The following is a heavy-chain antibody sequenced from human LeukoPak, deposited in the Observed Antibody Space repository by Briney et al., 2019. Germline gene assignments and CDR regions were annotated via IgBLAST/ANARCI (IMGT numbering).Heavy chain of an antibody. D-gene: IGHD2-15*01. CDR2: ISYDGSNK. J-gene: IGHJ3*02. Sequence: PGGSLRLSCAASGFTFSSYGMHWVRQAPGKGLEWVAVISYDGSNKYYADSVKGRFTISRDNSKNTLYLQMNSLRAEDTAVYYCAKNLRAPYCSGGSCLDAFDIWGQGTKVTVSS. CDR1: GFTFSSYG. V-gene: IGHV3-30*18. CDR3: AKNLRAPYCSGGSCLDAFDI.